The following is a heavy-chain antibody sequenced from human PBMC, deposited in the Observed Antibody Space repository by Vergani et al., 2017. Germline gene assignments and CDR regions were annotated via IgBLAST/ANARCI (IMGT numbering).Heavy chain of an antibody. CDR1: GFTFSSYA. CDR2: ISGSGGST. CDR3: AKDSSAYPDQYPRTHFDY. D-gene: IGHD6-25*01. Sequence: EVQLLESGGGLVQPGGSLRLSCAASGFTFSSYAMSWVRQAPGKGLEWVSAISGSGGSTYYADSVKGRFTISRDNSKNTLYLQMNSLRAEDTAVYYCAKDSSAYPDQYPRTHFDYWGQGTLVTVSS. V-gene: IGHV3-23*01. J-gene: IGHJ4*02.